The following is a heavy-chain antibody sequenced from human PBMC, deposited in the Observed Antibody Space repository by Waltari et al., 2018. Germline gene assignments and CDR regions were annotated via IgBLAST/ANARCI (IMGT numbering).Heavy chain of an antibody. CDR1: GGSISTYY. D-gene: IGHD4-17*01. V-gene: IGHV4-59*13. CDR3: ARRRDYGDSDFDY. J-gene: IGHJ4*02. CDR2: IYYSGNT. Sequence: VQLQESVPGLVKPSETLSLTCTVSGGSISTYYWSWIRQPPGKGLEWIGNIYYSGNTNYNPSLRSRVTISIDTSKNQFSLKLTSVTTADTAVYYCARRRDYGDSDFDYWGQGTLVTVSS.